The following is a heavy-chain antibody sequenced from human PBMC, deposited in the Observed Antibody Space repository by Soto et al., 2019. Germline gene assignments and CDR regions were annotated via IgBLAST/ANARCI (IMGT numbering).Heavy chain of an antibody. J-gene: IGHJ4*02. CDR3: AKDLNSGSYDY. D-gene: IGHD1-26*01. CDR2: ISYDGSNK. CDR1: GFTFGSYG. Sequence: QVQLVESGGGVVQPGRSLRLSCAASGFTFGSYGMHWVRQAPGKGLEWVAVISYDGSNKYYADSVKGRFTISRDNSKNTLYLQMNSLRAEDTAVYYCAKDLNSGSYDYWGQGTLVTVSS. V-gene: IGHV3-30*18.